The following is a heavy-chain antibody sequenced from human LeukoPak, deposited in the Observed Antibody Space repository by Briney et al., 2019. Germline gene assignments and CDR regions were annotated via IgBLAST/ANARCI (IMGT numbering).Heavy chain of an antibody. CDR1: GFTFSNAW. CDR3: ARAPRGGWLGP. D-gene: IGHD3-10*01. Sequence: GSLRLSCAASGFTFSNAWMSWVRQAPGKGLEWIGYIYYSGSTTYNPSLKSRVTISLDTPKKQMSLTLSSVTAADTAVYYCARAPRGGWLGPWGQGILVTVSS. J-gene: IGHJ5*02. CDR2: IYYSGST. V-gene: IGHV4-59*01.